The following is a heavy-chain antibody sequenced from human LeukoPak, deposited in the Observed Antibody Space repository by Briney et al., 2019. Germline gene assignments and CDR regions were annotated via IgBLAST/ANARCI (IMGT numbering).Heavy chain of an antibody. CDR3: ARYDSSGYFTLDY. V-gene: IGHV3-53*01. J-gene: IGHJ4*02. D-gene: IGHD3-22*01. Sequence: GSLRLSCAASGFTVSSNYMSWVRQAPGKGLEWVSVIYSGGSTYYADSVKGRFTISRDNSKNTLYLQMNSLRAEDTAVYYCARYDSSGYFTLDYWGQGTLVTVSP. CDR2: IYSGGST. CDR1: GFTVSSNY.